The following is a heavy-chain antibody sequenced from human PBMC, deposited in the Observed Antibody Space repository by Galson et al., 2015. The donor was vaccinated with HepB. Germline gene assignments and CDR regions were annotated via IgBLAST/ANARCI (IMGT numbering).Heavy chain of an antibody. CDR3: ARFYSSGWYGRVGFDI. V-gene: IGHV4-4*07. J-gene: IGHJ3*02. CDR2: IYTSGST. D-gene: IGHD6-19*01. Sequence: SETLSLTCTVSGGSISSYYWSWIRQPAGKGLEWIGRIYTSGSTNYNPSLKSRITMSVDTSKNQFSLKLSSVTAADTAVYYCARFYSSGWYGRVGFDIWGQGTMVTVSS. CDR1: GGSISSYY.